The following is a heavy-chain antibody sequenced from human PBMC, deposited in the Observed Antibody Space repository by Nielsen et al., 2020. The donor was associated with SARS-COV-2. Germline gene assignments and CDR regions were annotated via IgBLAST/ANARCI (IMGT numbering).Heavy chain of an antibody. V-gene: IGHV3-11*01. CDR3: ARGTVTPFDY. CDR1: GFTFSDYY. CDR2: ISSSGTTI. J-gene: IGHJ4*02. D-gene: IGHD4-17*01. Sequence: GESLKISCAASGFTFSDYYMSWIRQAPGKGLEWVSYISSSGTTIYYADSVKGRFTISRDNAKNSLYLQMNSLRAEDTAVYYCARGTVTPFDYWGQGTLVTVSS.